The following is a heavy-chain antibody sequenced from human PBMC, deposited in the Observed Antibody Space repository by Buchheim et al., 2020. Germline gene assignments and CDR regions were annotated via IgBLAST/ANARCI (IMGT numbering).Heavy chain of an antibody. D-gene: IGHD3-10*01. CDR2: INRDGSEW. V-gene: IGHV3-7*01. Sequence: EVQLVESGGGLVQPGESLRLSCAASGFTFSRYWMSWVRQAPGKGLEWVANINRDGSEWYYVDSVKGRFTISSDNAKHSVFLQMVSLRAEDTAVYYCTRDGPAGSYYSLPDYWGQGTL. CDR1: GFTFSRYW. J-gene: IGHJ4*02. CDR3: TRDGPAGSYYSLPDY.